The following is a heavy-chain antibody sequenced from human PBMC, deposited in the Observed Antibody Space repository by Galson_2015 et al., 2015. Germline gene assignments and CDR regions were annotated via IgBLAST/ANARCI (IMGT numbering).Heavy chain of an antibody. CDR3: ASVLELRGYYYYYGMDV. CDR2: IIPIFGTA. V-gene: IGHV1-69*13. Sequence: SVKVSCKASGGTFSSYAISWVRQAPGQGLEWMGGIIPIFGTANYAQKFQGRVTITADESTSTAYMELSSLRSEDTAVYYCASVLELRGYYYYYGMDVWGQGTTVTVSS. J-gene: IGHJ6*02. D-gene: IGHD1-7*01. CDR1: GGTFSSYA.